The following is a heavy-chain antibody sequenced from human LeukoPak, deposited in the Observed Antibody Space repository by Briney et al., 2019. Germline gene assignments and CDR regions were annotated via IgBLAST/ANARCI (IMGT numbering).Heavy chain of an antibody. D-gene: IGHD2-15*01. CDR2: IYTSEST. V-gene: IGHV4-61*09. J-gene: IGHJ4*02. Sequence: SETLSLTCTVSGGSISSGNYYWSWIRQPAGKGLEWIGHIYTSESTNYNPSLKSRVTISVDTSKNQFSLKLSSVTAADTAVYYCAISSGGNSPFDYWGQGTLSPSPQ. CDR1: GGSISSGNYY. CDR3: AISSGGNSPFDY.